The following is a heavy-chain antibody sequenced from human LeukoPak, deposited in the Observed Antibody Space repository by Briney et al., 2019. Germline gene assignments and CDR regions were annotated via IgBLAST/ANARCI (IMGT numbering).Heavy chain of an antibody. V-gene: IGHV1-3*01. CDR2: INAGNGNT. J-gene: IGHJ4*02. D-gene: IGHD3-22*01. CDR3: AREDSNYYDSSGYDESPYFDY. CDR1: GYTFTSYA. Sequence: ASVKVSCKASGYTFTSYAMHWVRQAPGQRLEWMGWINAGNGNTKYSQKFQGRVTITRDTSASTAYMELSSLRSEDTAVYYCAREDSNYYDSSGYDESPYFDYWGQGTLVTVSS.